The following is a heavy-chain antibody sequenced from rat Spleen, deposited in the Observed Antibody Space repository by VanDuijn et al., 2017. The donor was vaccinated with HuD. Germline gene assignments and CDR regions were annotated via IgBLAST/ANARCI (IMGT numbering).Heavy chain of an antibody. V-gene: IGHV5-17*01. D-gene: IGHD1-5*01. Sequence: EVQLVESGGGLVQPGRSLKLSCAVSGFTFSDYTMAWVRQAPKKGLEWVAAILYDGSNTYYRDSVKGRFTVSRDNAKSTLYLQMDSLRSEDTATYYCVRLYNNHGYWYFDFWGPGTMVTVSS. CDR2: ILYDGSNT. J-gene: IGHJ1*01. CDR1: GFTFSDYT. CDR3: VRLYNNHGYWYFDF.